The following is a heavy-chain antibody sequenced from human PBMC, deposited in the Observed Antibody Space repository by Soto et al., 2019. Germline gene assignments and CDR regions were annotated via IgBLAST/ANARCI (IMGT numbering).Heavy chain of an antibody. CDR3: GGKEGVRGVRGGDYYGMDV. J-gene: IGHJ6*02. CDR1: GGTFSSYA. Sequence: QVQLVQSGAEVKKPGSSVKVSCKASGGTFSSYAISWVRQAPGQGLEWMGGIIPIFGTANYAQKFQGRVRRTADESKRRAGMGRRRLRAGGRGGEDGGGKEGVRGVRGGDYYGMDVWGQGTTVTVSS. D-gene: IGHD3-16*01. CDR2: IIPIFGTA. V-gene: IGHV1-69*01.